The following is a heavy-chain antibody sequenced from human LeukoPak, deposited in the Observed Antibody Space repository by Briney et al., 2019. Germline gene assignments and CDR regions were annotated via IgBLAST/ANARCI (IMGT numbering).Heavy chain of an antibody. V-gene: IGHV1-18*01. CDR2: ISAYNGNT. CDR3: ARLELGIITGTSPSSYYYMDV. Sequence: ASVKVSCKASGYTFTSYGISWVRQAPGQGLEWMGWISAYNGNTNYAQKLQGRVTMTTDTSTSTAYMELRSLRSDDTAVYYCARLELGIITGTSPSSYYYMDVWGKGTTVTVSS. J-gene: IGHJ6*03. CDR1: GYTFTSYG. D-gene: IGHD1-7*01.